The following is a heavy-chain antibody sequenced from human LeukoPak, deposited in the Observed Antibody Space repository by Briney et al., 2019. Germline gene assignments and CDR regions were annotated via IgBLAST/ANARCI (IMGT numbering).Heavy chain of an antibody. V-gene: IGHV4-59*12. CDR1: GGSISTYY. D-gene: IGHD3-3*01. CDR3: ARALYYDFWSGYMPFDN. Sequence: PSETLSLTCTVSGGSISTYYWSWIRQPPGKGLEWIGYIYYSGSANYNPSLKSRVTISVDTPKKQFSLKLSSVTAADTAVYYCARALYYDFWSGYMPFDNWGQGTLVTVSS. CDR2: IYYSGSA. J-gene: IGHJ4*02.